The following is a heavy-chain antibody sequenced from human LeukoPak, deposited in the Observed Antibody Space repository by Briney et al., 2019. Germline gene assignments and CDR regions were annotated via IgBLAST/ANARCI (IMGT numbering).Heavy chain of an antibody. CDR3: ARDGYSYGYRAFDI. Sequence: GGSLRLSCAASGFTFSNYWMHWVRQAPGKGLEWVSSISSSSSSYIYYADSVKGRFTISRDNAKNSLYLQMNSLRAEDTAVYYCARDGYSYGYRAFDIWGQGTMVTVSS. J-gene: IGHJ3*02. CDR2: ISSSSSSYI. CDR1: GFTFSNYW. D-gene: IGHD5-18*01. V-gene: IGHV3-21*01.